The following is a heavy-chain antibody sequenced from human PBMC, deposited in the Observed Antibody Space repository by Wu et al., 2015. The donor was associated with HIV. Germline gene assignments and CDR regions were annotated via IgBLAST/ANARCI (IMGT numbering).Heavy chain of an antibody. CDR3: ARGREYKEYDMGNWLDP. CDR2: MNPNSGNT. CDR1: GYTFSAYD. J-gene: IGHJ5*02. Sequence: QVQLVQSETEMKKPGASLKVSCKASGYTFSAYDINWVRQAPGQGLEWVGWMNPNSGNTGYPQKFQGRVTMTRDTSISTAYMELSSLKSEDTAVYYCARGREYKEYDMGNWLDPWGPGEPWSPSP. V-gene: IGHV1-8*01. D-gene: IGHD5-12*01.